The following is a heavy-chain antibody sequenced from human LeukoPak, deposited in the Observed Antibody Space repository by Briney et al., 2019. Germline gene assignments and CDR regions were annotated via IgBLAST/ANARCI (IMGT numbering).Heavy chain of an antibody. J-gene: IGHJ4*02. CDR2: INPNSGGT. D-gene: IGHD3-22*01. V-gene: IGHV1-2*02. CDR1: GYTFTGYY. CDR3: ARASRVYYDSSGLGY. Sequence: GASVKVSCKASGYTFTGYYMHWVRQAPGQGLEWMGWINPNSGGTNYAQKFQGRVTMTRDTSISTAYMELSRLRSDDTAVYYCARASRVYYDSSGLGYWGQGTLVTVSS.